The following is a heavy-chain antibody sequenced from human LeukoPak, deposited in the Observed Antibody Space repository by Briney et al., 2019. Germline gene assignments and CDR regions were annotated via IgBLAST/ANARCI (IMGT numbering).Heavy chain of an antibody. CDR3: ASNYGDYVRSDY. J-gene: IGHJ4*02. Sequence: SETLSLTCTVSGGSISSGGYYWSWIRQHPGKGLEWIGYTYYSGSTYYNPSLKSRVTISVDTSKNQFSLKVSSVTAADTAVYYCASNYGDYVRSDYWGQGTLVTVSS. CDR1: GGSISSGGYY. D-gene: IGHD4-17*01. V-gene: IGHV4-31*03. CDR2: TYYSGST.